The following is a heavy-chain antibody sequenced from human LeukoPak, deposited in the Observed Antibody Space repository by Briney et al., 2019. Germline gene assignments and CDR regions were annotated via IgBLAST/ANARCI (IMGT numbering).Heavy chain of an antibody. J-gene: IGHJ6*02. Sequence: GGSLRLFCAASGFTFSDYWMSWVRQAPGKGLEWVANMNQDGSEKCYVDSLRGRFTISRDNARNLLFLDMNNLRVEDTAVYYCARDGAMIRYGGQDVWGQGTTVTV. D-gene: IGHD3-16*01. CDR1: GFTFSDYW. CDR3: ARDGAMIRYGGQDV. CDR2: MNQDGSEK. V-gene: IGHV3-7*01.